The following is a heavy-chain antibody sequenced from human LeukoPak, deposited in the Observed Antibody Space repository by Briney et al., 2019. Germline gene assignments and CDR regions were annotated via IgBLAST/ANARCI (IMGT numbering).Heavy chain of an antibody. CDR2: IYPCDSYT. V-gene: IGHV5-51*01. J-gene: IGHJ5*02. CDR3: ARLRGAVAAPLFS. Sequence: GESLKISCKGSGYSFTSYWIGWVRQMPGKGLECMGLIYPCDSYTRYSPSFQGQVTISADKSISTAYLQWSSLKASDTAMYYCARLRGAVAAPLFSWGQGTLVTVSS. CDR1: GYSFTSYW. D-gene: IGHD6-19*01.